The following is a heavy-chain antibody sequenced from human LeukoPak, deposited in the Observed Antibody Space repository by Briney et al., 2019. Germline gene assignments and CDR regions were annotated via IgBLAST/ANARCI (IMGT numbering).Heavy chain of an antibody. D-gene: IGHD2-21*02. V-gene: IGHV5-51*01. CDR1: GXSFSSNW. J-gene: IGHJ4*02. CDR3: ATYPKMMWGGH. CDR2: IYPDNSDT. Sequence: GEPLKISFEASGXSFSSNWIGWLRQMPGKGLEWMRIIYPDNSDTKYSPSFQGQVTISADKTISSAYLQWSSLKASNTAIYYGATYPKMMWGGHWGQGTLVTVSS.